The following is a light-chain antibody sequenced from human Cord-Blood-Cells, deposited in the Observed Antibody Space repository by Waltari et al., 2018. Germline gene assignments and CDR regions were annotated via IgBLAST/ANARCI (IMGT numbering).Light chain of an antibody. J-gene: IGKJ2*01. CDR1: QSISSW. Sequence: DIQMTQSPSTLSASVGDRVTITCRASQSISSWLAWYQQKTGKAPKLLIYDASSLESGVPSMFSGSGSGTEFTLTISSLQPDDLATYSCQQYNSYSYTFGQGTKLEIK. CDR2: DAS. V-gene: IGKV1-5*01. CDR3: QQYNSYSYT.